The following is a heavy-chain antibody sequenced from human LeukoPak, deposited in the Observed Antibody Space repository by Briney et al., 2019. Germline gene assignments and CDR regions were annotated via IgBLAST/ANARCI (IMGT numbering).Heavy chain of an antibody. CDR2: IYYSGST. Sequence: SETLSLACTVSGGSLSSYYWTWIRQPPGKGLEWIGYIYYSGSTNYNPSLKSRVTISVDTSKNQFSLKLSSVTAADTAVYYCARAIWGSDAFDIWGQGTMVTVSS. CDR3: ARAIWGSDAFDI. D-gene: IGHD3-16*01. CDR1: GGSLSSYY. V-gene: IGHV4-59*12. J-gene: IGHJ3*02.